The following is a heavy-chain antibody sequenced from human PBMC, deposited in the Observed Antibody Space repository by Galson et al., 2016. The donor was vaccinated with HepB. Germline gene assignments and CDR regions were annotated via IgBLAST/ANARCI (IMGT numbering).Heavy chain of an antibody. D-gene: IGHD3-22*01. J-gene: IGHJ6*02. V-gene: IGHV3-20*04. CDR2: INWGGSST. CDR3: ARYYYETSAYNPYYYYGLDV. Sequence: SLRLSCAASGFTFDDYGMSWVRQAPGKGLEWVSGINWGGSSTGYADSVKGRFTISRDNPKKSLYLQMNSLRAEDTAIYYCARYYYETSAYNPYYYYGLDVWGQGTTVTVSS. CDR1: GFTFDDYG.